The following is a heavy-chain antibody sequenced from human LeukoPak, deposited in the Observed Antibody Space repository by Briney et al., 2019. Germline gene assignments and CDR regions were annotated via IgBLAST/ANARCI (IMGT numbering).Heavy chain of an antibody. Sequence: PSETLSLTCTVSGGSISSYYWSWIRQPPGKGLEWIGSIYYSGSTYYNPSLKSRVTISVDTSKNQFSLNLNSVTAADTAVYFCARGEGSAYPFDYWGQGTLVTVSS. CDR1: GGSISSYY. D-gene: IGHD3-22*01. CDR3: ARGEGSAYPFDY. V-gene: IGHV4-59*12. CDR2: IYYSGST. J-gene: IGHJ4*02.